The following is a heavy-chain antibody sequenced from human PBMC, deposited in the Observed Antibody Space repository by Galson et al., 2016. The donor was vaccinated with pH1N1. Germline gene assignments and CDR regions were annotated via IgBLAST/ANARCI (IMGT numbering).Heavy chain of an antibody. CDR3: AREWDHTLDV. CDR2: IFYTGTTT. J-gene: IGHJ6*02. Sequence: ETLSLTCTVSGDSISNYYWSWIRRPPGKGLEWIGYIFYTGTTTNYNPSFESRVSMSIDTSRTQFSLKMTSVTTADTAVYYCAREWDHTLDVWGQGTTVTVSS. CDR1: GDSISNYY. D-gene: IGHD1-26*01. V-gene: IGHV4-59*01.